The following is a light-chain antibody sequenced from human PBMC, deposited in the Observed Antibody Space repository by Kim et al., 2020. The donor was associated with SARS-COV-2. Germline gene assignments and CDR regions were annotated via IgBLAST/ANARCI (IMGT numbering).Light chain of an antibody. CDR3: QQYTNWPVT. V-gene: IGKV3-15*01. Sequence: VSPGEGATLSCRASQYVSSHLAWYQQKPGQAPRLLVFGASTRATGIPARFSGSGSGTEFTLTISSLQSEDFAVYSCQQYTNWPVTFGQGTKVDIK. J-gene: IGKJ1*01. CDR2: GAS. CDR1: QYVSSH.